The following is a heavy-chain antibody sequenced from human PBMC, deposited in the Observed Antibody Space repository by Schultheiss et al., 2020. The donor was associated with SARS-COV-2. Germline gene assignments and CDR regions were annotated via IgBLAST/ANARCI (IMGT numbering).Heavy chain of an antibody. D-gene: IGHD3-22*01. CDR3: AREGPYDSSGYYRYYYYYGMDV. CDR1: GFTFSSYE. J-gene: IGHJ6*02. CDR2: ISSSGSTI. V-gene: IGHV3-48*03. Sequence: GGSLRLSCAASGFTFSSYEMNWVRQAPGKGLEWVSYISSSGSTIYYADSVKGRFTISRDNAKNSLYLQMNSLRAEDTAVYYCAREGPYDSSGYYRYYYYYGMDVWGQGTTVTVSS.